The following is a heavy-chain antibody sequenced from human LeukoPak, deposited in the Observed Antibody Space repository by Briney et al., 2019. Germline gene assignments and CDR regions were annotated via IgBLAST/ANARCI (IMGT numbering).Heavy chain of an antibody. Sequence: EASVKVSCKTSGFTFSNSAMQWVRQARGQRLEWIGWIIVGSGRTHYAQNLQERITITRDMSTNTAYMELRSLRSDDTAVYYCAREVYCASTSCYYFDYWGQGTLVTVSS. CDR2: IIVGSGRT. J-gene: IGHJ4*02. V-gene: IGHV1-58*02. CDR3: AREVYCASTSCYYFDY. D-gene: IGHD2-2*01. CDR1: GFTFSNSA.